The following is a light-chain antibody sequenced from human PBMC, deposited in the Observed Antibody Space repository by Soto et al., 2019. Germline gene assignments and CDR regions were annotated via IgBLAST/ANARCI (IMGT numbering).Light chain of an antibody. Sequence: EIVLTQSPGTLSLSPGERATLSCGASQSVSSSYLAWYQQKPGQAPRLLIYGASSRATGIPDRFSGSGSGTDFTLTISRLEPEDFAVHYCQQYGSSPSWTFGQGTKVDIK. J-gene: IGKJ1*01. CDR3: QQYGSSPSWT. V-gene: IGKV3-20*01. CDR1: QSVSSSY. CDR2: GAS.